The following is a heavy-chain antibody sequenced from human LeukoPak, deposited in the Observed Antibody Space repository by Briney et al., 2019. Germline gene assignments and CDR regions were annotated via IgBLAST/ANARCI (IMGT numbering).Heavy chain of an antibody. D-gene: IGHD3-10*01. CDR3: AKDIESNMVRGTHCDY. Sequence: PGGSLRLSCAASGFTFDDYAMHWVRQAPGKGLEWVSGISWNSGSIGYADSVKDRFTISRDNAKNSLYLQMNSLRAEDTALYYCAKDIESNMVRGTHCDYGGQGTLVTVSS. V-gene: IGHV3-9*01. CDR1: GFTFDDYA. CDR2: ISWNSGSI. J-gene: IGHJ4*02.